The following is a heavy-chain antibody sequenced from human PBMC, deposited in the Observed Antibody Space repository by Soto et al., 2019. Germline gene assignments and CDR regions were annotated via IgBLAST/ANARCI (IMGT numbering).Heavy chain of an antibody. D-gene: IGHD6-6*01. V-gene: IGHV4-4*02. J-gene: IGHJ5*02. CDR2: IYHSGST. Sequence: SSETLSLTCAVSGGSISSSNWWSWVRQPPGKGLEWIGEIYHSGSTNYNPSLTSRVTISVDKSKNQFSLKLSSVTAEDTAVYYCARDPRPSIAARPYWFDPWGQGTLVTVSS. CDR3: ARDPRPSIAARPYWFDP. CDR1: GGSISSSNW.